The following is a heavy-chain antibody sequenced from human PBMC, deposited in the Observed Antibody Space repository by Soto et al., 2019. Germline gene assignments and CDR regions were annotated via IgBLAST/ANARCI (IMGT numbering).Heavy chain of an antibody. V-gene: IGHV4-34*01. CDR2: INHSGST. D-gene: IGHD2-15*01. CDR1: GGSFSGYY. Sequence: SETLSLTCAVYGGSFSGYYWSWIRQPPGKGLEWIGEINHSGSTNYNPSLKSRVTISVDTSKNQFSLKLSSVTAADTAVYYCASRKRKYCSGGSCYSFRYFDYWGQGTLVTVSS. J-gene: IGHJ4*02. CDR3: ASRKRKYCSGGSCYSFRYFDY.